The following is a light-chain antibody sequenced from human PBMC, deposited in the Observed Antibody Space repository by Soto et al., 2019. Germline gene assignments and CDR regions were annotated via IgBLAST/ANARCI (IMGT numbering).Light chain of an antibody. V-gene: IGLV2-11*01. J-gene: IGLJ1*01. CDR2: DVS. CDR1: SSVVDAYNY. CDR3: SAYAGSNTFV. Sequence: QSALTQPRSVSGSPGQSVTVSCTGISSVVDAYNYVSWYQHHPGKAPKLVIYDVSQRPSGVPDRFSGSKSGNTASLTVSGLQAEDEADSYCSAYAGSNTFVFGTGTKLTVL.